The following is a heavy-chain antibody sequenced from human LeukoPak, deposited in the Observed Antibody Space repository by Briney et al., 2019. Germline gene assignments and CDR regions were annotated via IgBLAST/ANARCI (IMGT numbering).Heavy chain of an antibody. CDR1: GGSISSYY. CDR3: ARVGPLTTKVTTGGVDY. Sequence: SETLSLTCTVSGGSISSYYWGWIRQPPGKGLEWIGSIYYSGSTYYNPSLKSRVTISVDTSKNQFSLKLSSVTAADTAVYYCARVGPLTTKVTTGGVDYWGQGTLVTVSS. V-gene: IGHV4-39*07. CDR2: IYYSGST. D-gene: IGHD4-17*01. J-gene: IGHJ4*02.